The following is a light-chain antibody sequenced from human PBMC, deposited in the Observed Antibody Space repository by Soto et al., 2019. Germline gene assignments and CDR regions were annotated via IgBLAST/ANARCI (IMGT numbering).Light chain of an antibody. CDR1: SSDVGAYHY. CDR2: DVT. CDR3: SSYTSSSTHG. J-gene: IGLJ1*01. V-gene: IGLV2-14*01. Sequence: QSALTQPASVSGSPGQSITISCTGTSSDVGAYHYVSWYQQHPGEAPKLIIYDVTNRPSGVSNRFSGSKSGNTASLTISGLQAEDEGDYYCSSYTSSSTHGFGTGTKVTVL.